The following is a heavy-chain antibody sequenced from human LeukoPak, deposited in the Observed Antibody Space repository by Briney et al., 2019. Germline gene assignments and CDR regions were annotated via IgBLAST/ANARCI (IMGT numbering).Heavy chain of an antibody. CDR1: GGSISSYY. J-gene: IGHJ4*02. Sequence: SETLSLTCTVSGGSISSYYWSWIRQPPGKGLEWIGYIHYSGSTNYNPSLKSRVIISVDTSKNQFSLKLSSVAAADTAVYCCAIEAAICSGGTCYDYWGEGTLVTVSS. CDR3: AIEAAICSGGTCYDY. CDR2: IHYSGST. D-gene: IGHD2-15*01. V-gene: IGHV4-59*01.